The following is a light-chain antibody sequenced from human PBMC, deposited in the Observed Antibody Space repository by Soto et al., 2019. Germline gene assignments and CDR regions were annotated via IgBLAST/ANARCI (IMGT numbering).Light chain of an antibody. CDR1: QSVSSN. Sequence: EVVMTQSPATLSLSPGERATLSCRASQSVSSNLAWYQQKPGQAPRLLIYGASTRATVIPVRFSGSGSGTEFTLLIISLQSEDFAVYYCQQYNNWPLTFGGGTKVEIK. J-gene: IGKJ4*01. V-gene: IGKV3-15*01. CDR3: QQYNNWPLT. CDR2: GAS.